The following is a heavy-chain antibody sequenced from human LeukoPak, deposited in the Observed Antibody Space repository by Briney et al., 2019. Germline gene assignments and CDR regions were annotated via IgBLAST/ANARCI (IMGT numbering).Heavy chain of an antibody. J-gene: IGHJ4*02. CDR2: ISGDGGST. CDR3: AKIEGSSSYYFDD. D-gene: IGHD6-6*01. V-gene: IGHV3-43*02. Sequence: GGSLRLSCAASGFTFDDYAMHWVRQAPGKGLEWVSLISGDGGSTYYADSVKGRFTISRDNSKNTLYLQMSSLRTEDTAVYYCAKIEGSSSYYFDDWGQGTLVTVSS. CDR1: GFTFDDYA.